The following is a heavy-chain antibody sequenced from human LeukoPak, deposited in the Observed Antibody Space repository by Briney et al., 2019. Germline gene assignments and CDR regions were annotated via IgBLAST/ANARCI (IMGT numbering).Heavy chain of an antibody. V-gene: IGHV3-49*04. CDR2: IRSKAYGGTT. CDR1: GFTFGDYA. J-gene: IGHJ4*02. CDR3: TRGRQQWLALFDY. Sequence: GGSLRLSCTASGFTFGDYAMSWVRQAPGKGLVWVGFIRSKAYGGTTEYAASVKGRFTISRDDSKSIAYLQMNSLKTEDTAVYYCTRGRQQWLALFDYWGQGTLVTVSS. D-gene: IGHD6-19*01.